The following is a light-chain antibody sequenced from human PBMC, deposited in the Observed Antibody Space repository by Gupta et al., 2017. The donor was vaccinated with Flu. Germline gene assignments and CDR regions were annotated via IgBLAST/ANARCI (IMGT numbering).Light chain of an antibody. J-gene: IGKJ5*01. Sequence: GDRVFITCRASQSIDNSLGWYQQKPEKGPKSLIYGASSLQDGVPSRFSGSGSGTDFTLTISGLQPEDFGTYYCRQYKSYPITFGQGTLLEIK. CDR3: RQYKSYPIT. CDR2: GAS. V-gene: IGKV1D-16*01. CDR1: QSIDNS.